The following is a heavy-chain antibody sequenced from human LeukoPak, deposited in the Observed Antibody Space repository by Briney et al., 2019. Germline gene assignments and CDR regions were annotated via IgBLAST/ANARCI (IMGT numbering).Heavy chain of an antibody. J-gene: IGHJ3*01. CDR1: GGSISSGDYY. V-gene: IGHV4-61*02. D-gene: IGHD3-22*01. CDR3: ARDNYDSSGYYEHALDL. Sequence: PSQTLSLTCTVSGGSISSGDYYWSWIRQPAGKGLEWIGRIYTSGSTNYNPSLKSRVTMSVDTSKNQFSLKLSSVTAADTAVYYCARDNYDSSGYYEHALDLWGQGTMVTVSS. CDR2: IYTSGST.